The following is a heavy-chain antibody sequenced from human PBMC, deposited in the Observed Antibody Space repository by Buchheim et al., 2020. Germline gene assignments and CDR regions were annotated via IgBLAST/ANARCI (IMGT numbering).Heavy chain of an antibody. CDR3: AKADDYRGYDEYFDY. V-gene: IGHV3-23*01. CDR2: ISSSGGDT. D-gene: IGHD5-12*01. CDR1: GFTFSNYA. Sequence: EVQLLESGGGLVQPGGSLRLSCAASGFTFSNYAMSWVRQAPGKGLEWVSAISSSGGDTYSADSVKGRFTISRDNSKNTLYLQMNSLRAEDTAIYYCAKADDYRGYDEYFDYWGQGTL. J-gene: IGHJ4*02.